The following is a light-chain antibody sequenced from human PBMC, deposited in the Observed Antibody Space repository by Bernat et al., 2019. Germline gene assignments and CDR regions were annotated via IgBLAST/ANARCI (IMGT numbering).Light chain of an antibody. CDR1: QSVNTM. Sequence: DIQMTQSPSTLSASVGERVTITCRASQSVNTMLPWYQQNPGKAPRLLIYMASNLQSGVPSRFSGSGSGTEFTLTISSLEPDDFATDYCQHYKSCAVTFGEGTKVDIK. V-gene: IGKV1-5*03. CDR3: QHYKSCAVT. CDR2: MAS. J-gene: IGKJ1*01.